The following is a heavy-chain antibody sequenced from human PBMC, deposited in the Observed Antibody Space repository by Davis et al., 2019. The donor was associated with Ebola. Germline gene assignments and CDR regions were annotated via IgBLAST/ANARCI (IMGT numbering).Heavy chain of an antibody. CDR3: ARITIFGVVYMDV. CDR1: GDSISSYY. D-gene: IGHD3-3*01. V-gene: IGHV4-59*12. CDR2: ISNSGST. J-gene: IGHJ6*03. Sequence: PSETLSLTCTVSGDSISSYYWNWIRQPPGKGLEWIGYISNSGSTNYNPSLKSRVTMSVDMSKNQFSLKLSSVTAADTAVYYCARITIFGVVYMDVWGKGTTVTVSS.